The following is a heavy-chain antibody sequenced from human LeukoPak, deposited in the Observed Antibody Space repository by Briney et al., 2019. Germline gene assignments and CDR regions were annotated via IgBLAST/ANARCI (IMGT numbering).Heavy chain of an antibody. CDR2: INHSGSS. CDR3: AREGGPYRPLDY. V-gene: IGHV4-34*01. CDR1: GGSFSGYY. Sequence: SETLSLTCAVYGGSFSGYYWSWIRQPPGKGLEWIGEINHSGSSNYNPSLESRVTMSVDMSENHISLKLTSVTAADTAVYYCAREGGPYRPLDYSGQGTLVTVSS. J-gene: IGHJ4*02.